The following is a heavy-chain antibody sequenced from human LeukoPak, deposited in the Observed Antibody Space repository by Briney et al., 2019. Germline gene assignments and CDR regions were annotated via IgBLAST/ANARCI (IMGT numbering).Heavy chain of an antibody. CDR1: GFTFSSYS. CDR3: ARGPESYWDYFDY. J-gene: IGHJ4*02. D-gene: IGHD1-26*01. Sequence: PGGSLRLSCAAYGFTFSSYSMNWVRQAPGKELEWVSFISTSSSYIYYADSVKGRFTISRDNAKNSLYLQMNSLRAEDTAVYYCARGPESYWDYFDYWGQGTLVTVSS. CDR2: ISTSSSYI. V-gene: IGHV3-21*01.